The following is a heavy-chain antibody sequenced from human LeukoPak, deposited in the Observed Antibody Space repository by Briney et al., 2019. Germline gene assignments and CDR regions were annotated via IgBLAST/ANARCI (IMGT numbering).Heavy chain of an antibody. CDR1: GGTFSSYA. V-gene: IGHV1-69*13. D-gene: IGHD3-9*01. Sequence: SVKVSCKASGGTFSSYAISWVRQAPGQGLEWMGGIIPIFGTANYAQKFQGRVTITADESTSTAYMEPSSLRSEDTAVYYCAREWGNYDILTGYPLDYWGQGTLVTVSS. CDR3: AREWGNYDILTGYPLDY. CDR2: IIPIFGTA. J-gene: IGHJ4*02.